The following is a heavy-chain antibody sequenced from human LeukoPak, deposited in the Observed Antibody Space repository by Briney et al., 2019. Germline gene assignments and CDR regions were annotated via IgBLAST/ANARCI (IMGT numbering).Heavy chain of an antibody. V-gene: IGHV4-59*01. Sequence: SETLSLTCTASGGSISSYYWSWIRQPPGKGLEWIGYIYYSGSTNYNPSLESRVTISVDTSKNQFSLKLSSVTAADTAVYYCAGTYYYDSSGYYHYSLWGQGTLVTVSS. CDR1: GGSISSYY. CDR2: IYYSGST. J-gene: IGHJ4*02. D-gene: IGHD3-22*01. CDR3: AGTYYYDSSGYYHYSL.